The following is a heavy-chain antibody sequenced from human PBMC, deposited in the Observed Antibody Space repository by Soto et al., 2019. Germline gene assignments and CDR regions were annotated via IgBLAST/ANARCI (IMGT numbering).Heavy chain of an antibody. CDR2: IYYSGST. CDR1: GESITRYY. V-gene: IGHV4-59*08. CDR3: ARQFLGYCSGGSCPRYGFDP. D-gene: IGHD2-15*01. Sequence: SETLSLTCTVSGESITRYYWYWIRQPPGKGLEWIGYIYYSGSTNYNPSLKSRVTISVDTSKNQFSLKLSSVTAADTAVYYCARQFLGYCSGGSCPRYGFDPWGQGTLVTV. J-gene: IGHJ5*02.